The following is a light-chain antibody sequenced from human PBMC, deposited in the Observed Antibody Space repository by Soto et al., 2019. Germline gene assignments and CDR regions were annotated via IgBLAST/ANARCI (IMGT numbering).Light chain of an antibody. CDR3: IEGNPLPFP. CDR2: KVS. CDR1: QSLVYSDGNTY. V-gene: IGKV2-30*01. Sequence: DVVMTQSPLSLPVTLGQPASISCRSSQSLVYSDGNTYLNWFQQRPGQSPRRLIYKVSNRDSGVPDRFSGRGAGTEFTPKIRRGEAGDVGVLLCIEGNPLPFPFGPWTKVDIK. J-gene: IGKJ3*01.